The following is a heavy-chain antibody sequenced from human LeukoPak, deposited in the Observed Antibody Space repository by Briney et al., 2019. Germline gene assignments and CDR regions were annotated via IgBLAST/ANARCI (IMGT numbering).Heavy chain of an antibody. CDR2: IKSKTDGGTT. V-gene: IGHV3-15*01. CDR1: GFTFSNAW. D-gene: IGHD3-3*01. CDR3: TTDNYDFWSGYRPRRY. J-gene: IGHJ4*02. Sequence: GGSLRLSCAASGFTFSNAWMSWVRQAPGKGLEWVGRIKSKTDGGTTDYAAPVKGRFTISRDDSKNTLYLQMNSLKTEDTAVYYCTTDNYDFWSGYRPRRYWGQGTLVTVSS.